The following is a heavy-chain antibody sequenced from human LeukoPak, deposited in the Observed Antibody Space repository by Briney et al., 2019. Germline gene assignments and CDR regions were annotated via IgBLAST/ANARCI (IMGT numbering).Heavy chain of an antibody. Sequence: GGSLRLSCAASGFTFSSYEMNWVRQAPGKGLEWVSYISSSGSTIYYADSVKGRFTISRDNAKNSLYLQMNSLRAEDTAMYYCAREIGPRQLHLWGSAFDYWGQGTLVTVSS. D-gene: IGHD5-18*01. V-gene: IGHV3-48*03. CDR1: GFTFSSYE. CDR3: AREIGPRQLHLWGSAFDY. CDR2: ISSSGSTI. J-gene: IGHJ4*02.